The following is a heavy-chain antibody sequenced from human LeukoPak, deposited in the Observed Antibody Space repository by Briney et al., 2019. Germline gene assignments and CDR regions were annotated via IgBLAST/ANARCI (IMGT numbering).Heavy chain of an antibody. CDR1: GGSISSSSYY. V-gene: IGHV4-39*02. Sequence: SETLSLTCTVSGGSISSSSYYWGWIRQPPGKGLEWIGSIYYSGRTYYNPSLKSRVTISVDTSKNQFSLKLSSVTAADTAVYYCAREVPIVRGLRWDYWGQGTLVTVSS. J-gene: IGHJ4*02. D-gene: IGHD3-10*01. CDR2: IYYSGRT. CDR3: AREVPIVRGLRWDY.